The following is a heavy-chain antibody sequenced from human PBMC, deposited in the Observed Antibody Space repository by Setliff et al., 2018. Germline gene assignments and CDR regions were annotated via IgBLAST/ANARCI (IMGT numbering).Heavy chain of an antibody. CDR3: ARDDVRGYYMDV. D-gene: IGHD3-10*02. Sequence: PGGSLRLSCAASGFTFRTFSMHWVRQAPGKGLEWVSSISPDSIYIYYADSVKGRLTISRDNAWDSLYLQMNSLGAEDTAVYYCARDDVRGYYMDVWGKGTTVTVSS. V-gene: IGHV3-21*01. J-gene: IGHJ6*03. CDR2: ISPDSIYI. CDR1: GFTFRTFS.